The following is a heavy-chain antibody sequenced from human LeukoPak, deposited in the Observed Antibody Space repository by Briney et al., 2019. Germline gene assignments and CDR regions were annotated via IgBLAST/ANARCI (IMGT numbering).Heavy chain of an antibody. CDR3: ASLDTAKQPLANH. CDR2: IREERGQE. V-gene: IGHV3-7*03. CDR1: GLTVSNHW. J-gene: IGHJ5*02. Sequence: GGSLRLSCVAYGLTVSNHWMSWVRQTPGKGLEWVANIREERGQEYYVDSVKGRFTISKNSAKNSLYLQMNTLRVEDTAMYYCASLDTAKQPLANHWGQGTLVTVSS. D-gene: IGHD5-18*01.